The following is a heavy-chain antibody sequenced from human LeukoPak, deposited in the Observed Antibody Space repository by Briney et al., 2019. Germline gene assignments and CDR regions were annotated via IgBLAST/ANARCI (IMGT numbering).Heavy chain of an antibody. CDR3: ARQGGYDFWSGYYAHDAFDI. CDR1: GASISSYY. CDR2: IYYSGST. Sequence: SETLSLTCTVSGASISSYYWSWIRQPPGKGLEWIGYIYYSGSTNYNPSLKSRVTISVDTSKNQFSLKLSSVTAADTAVYYCARQGGYDFWSGYYAHDAFDIWGQGTMVTVSS. V-gene: IGHV4-59*08. J-gene: IGHJ3*02. D-gene: IGHD3-3*01.